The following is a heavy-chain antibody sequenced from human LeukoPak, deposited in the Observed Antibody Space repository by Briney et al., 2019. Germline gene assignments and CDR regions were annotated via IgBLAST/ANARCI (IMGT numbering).Heavy chain of an antibody. CDR1: AGSISSYY. D-gene: IGHD4-17*01. CDR3: ARVYADYVGYFFFDY. J-gene: IGHJ4*02. CDR2: IYYSGST. V-gene: IGHV4-59*01. Sequence: SETLSLTCTVSAGSISSYYWSWIRQPPGKGLEWIGYIYYSGSTNYNPSLKSRVTISVDTSKNQFSLKLSSVTAADTAVYYCARVYADYVGYFFFDYWGQGTLVSVSS.